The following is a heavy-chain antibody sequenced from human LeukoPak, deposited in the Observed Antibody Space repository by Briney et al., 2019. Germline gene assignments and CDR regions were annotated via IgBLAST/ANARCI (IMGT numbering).Heavy chain of an antibody. J-gene: IGHJ5*02. V-gene: IGHV1-8*01. CDR2: MNPNSGYT. CDR1: GYTFTNSD. Sequence: ASVKVSCKASGYTFTNSDINWVRQAPGQGLEWMGWMNPNSGYTGYAQKFQGRVTLTRDTSISTAYMELSSLRSEDTAVYYCARRHYDSWSGAHFRFDPWDQGTLVTVSS. D-gene: IGHD3-3*01. CDR3: ARRHYDSWSGAHFRFDP.